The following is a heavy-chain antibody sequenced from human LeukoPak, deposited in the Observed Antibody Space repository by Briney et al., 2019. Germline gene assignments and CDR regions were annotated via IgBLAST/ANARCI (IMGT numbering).Heavy chain of an antibody. CDR2: IYYSGST. CDR1: GGSISSSSYY. Sequence: SETPSLTCTVSGGSISSSSYYWGWVSQPPGEWLEWVGSIYYSGSTYYNPSLKSRVTISVDTSKNQFSLKLSSVTAADTAVYYCARTRISMIVVATGYFDYWGQGTLVTVSS. V-gene: IGHV4-39*01. J-gene: IGHJ4*02. CDR3: ARTRISMIVVATGYFDY. D-gene: IGHD3-22*01.